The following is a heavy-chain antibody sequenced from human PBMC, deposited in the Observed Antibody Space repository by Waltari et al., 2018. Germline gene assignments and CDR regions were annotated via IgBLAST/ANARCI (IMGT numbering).Heavy chain of an antibody. V-gene: IGHV4-34*01. CDR3: ARRVIQWYFDF. D-gene: IGHD2-21*01. J-gene: IGHJ2*01. CDR1: GGSFSGYYY. CDR2: INHSGST. Sequence: QVQLQQWGAGLLKPSETLSLTCGAYGGSFSGYYYWTWIRQSPGKGLEWIGEINHSGSTNYNPSLKSRLTISVDTSKNQFSLNLSSVTAADTAVYYCARRVIQWYFDFWGRGTLVTVSS.